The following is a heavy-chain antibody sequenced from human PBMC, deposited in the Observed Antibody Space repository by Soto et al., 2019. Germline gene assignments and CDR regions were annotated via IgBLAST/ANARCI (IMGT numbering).Heavy chain of an antibody. D-gene: IGHD2-2*01. CDR3: AKDVVKGDGYYAV. V-gene: IGHV3-48*01. CDR2: ISSSSSTI. J-gene: IGHJ4*02. Sequence: GGSLRLSCAASGFTFSSYSMNWVRQAPGKGLEWVSYISSSSSTIYYADSVKGRFTISRDNAKNSLYLQMNSLRAEDTAVYYCAKDVVKGDGYYAVWGQGTLVTVSS. CDR1: GFTFSSYS.